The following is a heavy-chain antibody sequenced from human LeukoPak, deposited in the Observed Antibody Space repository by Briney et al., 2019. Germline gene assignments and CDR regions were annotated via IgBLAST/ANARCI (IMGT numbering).Heavy chain of an antibody. J-gene: IGHJ6*02. CDR2: IWYDGSNK. Sequence: GRSLRVSCAASGFTFSSYGMHWVRQAPGKGLEWVAVIWYDGSNKYYADSVKGRFTISRDNSKNTLYLQMNSLRAEDTAVYYCRASPYYYYGMDVWGQGTTVTVSS. CDR3: RASPYYYYGMDV. V-gene: IGHV3-33*01. CDR1: GFTFSSYG.